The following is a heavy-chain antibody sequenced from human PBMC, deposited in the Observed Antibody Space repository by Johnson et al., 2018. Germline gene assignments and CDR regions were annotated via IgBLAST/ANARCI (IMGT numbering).Heavy chain of an antibody. J-gene: IGHJ5*02. CDR2: IESGGTT. Sequence: EVQLVESGGGLIQPGGSLRLSCAASGLTVSSNYMSWVRQAPGKVLEWVSVIESGGTTYYADSVKGRFIISRDNSKHKVYLQMNSLRAEDKAGYYCSRDGDTSRWYVSLGQGTLVIVSS. CDR1: GLTVSSNY. D-gene: IGHD6-13*01. CDR3: SRDGDTSRWYVS. V-gene: IGHV3-53*01.